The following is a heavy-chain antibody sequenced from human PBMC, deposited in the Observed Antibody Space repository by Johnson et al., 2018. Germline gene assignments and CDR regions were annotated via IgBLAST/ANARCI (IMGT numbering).Heavy chain of an antibody. D-gene: IGHD6-13*01. CDR3: ARKQQLVRYYYYYYMDV. CDR1: KFTFSSYS. CDR2: ISSSSSTI. Sequence: VQLVQSGGGLVQPGGSLRLSCAASKFTFSSYSMNWVRQAPGKGLEWGSYISSSSSTIYYADSVKGRFTTSRYNAKNALYRQMNSPGAEDTAGYYCARKQQLVRYYYYYYMDVWGKGTTVTVSS. V-gene: IGHV3-48*01. J-gene: IGHJ6*03.